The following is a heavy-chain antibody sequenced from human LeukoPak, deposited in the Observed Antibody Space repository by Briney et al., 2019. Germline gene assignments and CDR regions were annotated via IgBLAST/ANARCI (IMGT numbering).Heavy chain of an antibody. D-gene: IGHD1-26*01. CDR3: ARAREDAFDI. J-gene: IGHJ3*02. CDR2: INPSSGGT. CDR1: GYTFTGYY. Sequence: ASVTVSCKASGYTFTGYYTHWVRQAPGQGLEWMGWINPSSGGTKFAQNFQGRVTMTRDTSISTAYMELSRPRSDDTAVYYCARAREDAFDIWGQGTMVTVSS. V-gene: IGHV1-2*02.